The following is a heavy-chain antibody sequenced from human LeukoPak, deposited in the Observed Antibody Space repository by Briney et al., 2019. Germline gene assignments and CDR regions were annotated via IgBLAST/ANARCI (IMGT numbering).Heavy chain of an antibody. CDR3: ARDCSGGSCYGAFDI. CDR2: IYDSEST. J-gene: IGHJ3*02. V-gene: IGHV4-30-4*01. D-gene: IGHD2-15*01. Sequence: SQTLSLTCTVSGASIRSGDYYWSWIRQPPGKGLEWIGYIYDSESTYYNPSLKSRITISVDTSENRFSLKLSSVTATDTAVYYCARDCSGGSCYGAFDIWGQGTMVTVSS. CDR1: GASIRSGDYY.